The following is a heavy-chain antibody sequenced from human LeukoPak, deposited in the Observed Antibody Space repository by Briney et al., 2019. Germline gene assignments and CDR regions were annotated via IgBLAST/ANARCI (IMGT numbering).Heavy chain of an antibody. CDR1: GYTFTSYD. CDR2: MNPNSGNT. Sequence: ASVKVSCKASGYTFTSYDINWVRQATGQGLEWMGWMNPNSGNTGYAQKFQGRVTMTRNTSISTAYMELGSLRSEDTAVYYCARGRYCGGDCYPRRFDPWGQGTLVTVSS. CDR3: ARGRYCGGDCYPRRFDP. V-gene: IGHV1-8*01. J-gene: IGHJ5*02. D-gene: IGHD2-21*02.